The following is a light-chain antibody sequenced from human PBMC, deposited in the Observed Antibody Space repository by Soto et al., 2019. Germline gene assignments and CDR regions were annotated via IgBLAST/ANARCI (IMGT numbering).Light chain of an antibody. V-gene: IGKV3-20*01. J-gene: IGKJ4*01. CDR1: QSISIN. CDR2: GAS. Sequence: EIVLTQSPGTLSVSPGDRVTLSCRASQSISINLAWYQHKPGQAPRLLIHGASTRATGIPARISGSGSGTDFTLTISRLEPEDFAVYYCQQYGSSPFGGGTKVDIK. CDR3: QQYGSSP.